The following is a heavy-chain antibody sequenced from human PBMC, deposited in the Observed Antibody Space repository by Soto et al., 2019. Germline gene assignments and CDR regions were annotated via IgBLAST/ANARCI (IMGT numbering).Heavy chain of an antibody. CDR1: GFTFSSYS. J-gene: IGHJ3*02. Sequence: EVQLVESGGGLVKPGGSLRLSCAASGFTFSSYSMNWVRQAPGKGLEWVSSISSSSSYIYYADSVKGRFTISRDNAKNSLYLQMNSLRAEDTAVYYCARGLGSGYYADAFDIWGQGTMVTVSS. CDR2: ISSSSSYI. D-gene: IGHD3-3*01. CDR3: ARGLGSGYYADAFDI. V-gene: IGHV3-21*01.